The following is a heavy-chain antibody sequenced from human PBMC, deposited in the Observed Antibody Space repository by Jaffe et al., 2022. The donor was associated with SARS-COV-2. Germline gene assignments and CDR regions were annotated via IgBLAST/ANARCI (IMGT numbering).Heavy chain of an antibody. D-gene: IGHD2-2*01. Sequence: QVQLVESGGGVVQPGRSLRLSCAASGFTFSSYAMHWVRQAPGKGLEWVAVISYDGSNKYYADSVKGRFTISRDNSKNTLYLQMNSLRAEDTAVYYCARDQLLEFVAWEYNWFDPWGQGTLVTVSS. CDR2: ISYDGSNK. CDR3: ARDQLLEFVAWEYNWFDP. J-gene: IGHJ5*02. V-gene: IGHV3-30*04. CDR1: GFTFSSYA.